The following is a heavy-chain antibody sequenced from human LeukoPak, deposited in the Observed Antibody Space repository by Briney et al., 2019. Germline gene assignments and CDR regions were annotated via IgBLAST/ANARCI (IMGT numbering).Heavy chain of an antibody. Sequence: SVKVSCKASGGTFSSYAISWVRQAPGQGLEWMGGIIPIFGTANYAQKFQGRVTITTDESTSTAYMELSSLRSEDTAVYYCASCPRMTTVTSFDYWGQGTLSPSPQ. D-gene: IGHD4-17*01. CDR1: GGTFSSYA. CDR2: IIPIFGTA. CDR3: ASCPRMTTVTSFDY. J-gene: IGHJ4*02. V-gene: IGHV1-69*05.